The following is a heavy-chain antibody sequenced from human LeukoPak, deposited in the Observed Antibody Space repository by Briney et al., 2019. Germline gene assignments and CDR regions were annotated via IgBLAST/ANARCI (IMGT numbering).Heavy chain of an antibody. V-gene: IGHV3-9*01. CDR2: ISWNSGSI. J-gene: IGHJ3*02. Sequence: GGSLRLSCAASGFTFDDYAMHLVRQAPGKGLEWVSGISWNSGSIGYADSVKGRFTISRDNAKNSLYLQMNSLRAEDTALYYCAKETGATNAFDIWGQGTMVTVSS. D-gene: IGHD1-26*01. CDR1: GFTFDDYA. CDR3: AKETGATNAFDI.